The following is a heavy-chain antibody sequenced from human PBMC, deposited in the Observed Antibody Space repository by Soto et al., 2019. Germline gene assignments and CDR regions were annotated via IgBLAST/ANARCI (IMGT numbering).Heavy chain of an antibody. V-gene: IGHV1-69*13. CDR3: ARDPGLGYCSSTSCYAA. CDR2: IIPIFGTA. D-gene: IGHD2-2*01. CDR1: GGTFSSYA. Sequence: ASVKVSCKASGGTFSSYAISWVRQAPGQGLGWMGGIIPIFGTANYAQKFQGRVTITADESTSTAYMELSSLRSEDTAVYYCARDPGLGYCSSTSCYAAWGQGTLVTVSS. J-gene: IGHJ5*02.